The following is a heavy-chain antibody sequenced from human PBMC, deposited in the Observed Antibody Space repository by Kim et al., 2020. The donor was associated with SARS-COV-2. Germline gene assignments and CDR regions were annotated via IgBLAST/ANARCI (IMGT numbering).Heavy chain of an antibody. CDR3: ARGAPGPGNYYCYYGMDV. D-gene: IGHD7-27*01. V-gene: IGHV4-59*09. Sequence: KSRVTISVDTSKTQFSLKLSSVTAADAAVYYCARGAPGPGNYYCYYGMDVWGQGTTVTVSS. J-gene: IGHJ6*02.